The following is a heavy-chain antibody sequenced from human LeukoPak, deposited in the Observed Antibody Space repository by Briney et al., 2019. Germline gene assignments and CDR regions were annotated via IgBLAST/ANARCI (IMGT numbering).Heavy chain of an antibody. CDR3: ARGGYDILTGYSIEAFDI. D-gene: IGHD3-9*01. CDR1: GDSLSSNSAA. J-gene: IGHJ3*02. Sequence: SQTLSLTCAISGDSLSSNSAAWNWIRQSPSSGLEWLGRTYYRSKWYNDYAVSVKSRITINPDTSKNQFSLQLNSVTPEDTAVYYCARGGYDILTGYSIEAFDIWGQGTMVTVSS. CDR2: TYYRSKWYN. V-gene: IGHV6-1*01.